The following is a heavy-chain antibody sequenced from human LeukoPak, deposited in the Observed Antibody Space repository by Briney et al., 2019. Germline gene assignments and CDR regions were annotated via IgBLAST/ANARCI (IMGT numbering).Heavy chain of an antibody. Sequence: GGSLRLSCAASGFTFSDYYMGWIRQAPGKGLGWVSYISSSSSYTNYADSVKGRFTISRDNAKNSLYLQMNSLRAEDTAVYYCATRVVPASYWGQGALVTVSS. CDR1: GFTFSDYY. CDR3: ATRVVPASY. V-gene: IGHV3-11*06. J-gene: IGHJ4*02. D-gene: IGHD2-2*01. CDR2: ISSSSSYT.